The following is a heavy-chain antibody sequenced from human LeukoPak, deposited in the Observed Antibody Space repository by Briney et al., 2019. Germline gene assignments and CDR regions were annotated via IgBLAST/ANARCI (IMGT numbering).Heavy chain of an antibody. CDR1: GGSISSYY. V-gene: IGHV4-59*01. CDR3: ARVLAVGGLLIDY. D-gene: IGHD3-10*01. J-gene: IGHJ4*02. CDR2: IYYSGST. Sequence: SETLSLTCTVSGGSISSYYWGWIRQPPGKGLEWIGYIYYSGSTNYNPSLKSRVTISVDTSKNQFSLKLSSVTAADTAVYYCARVLAVGGLLIDYWGQGTLVTVSS.